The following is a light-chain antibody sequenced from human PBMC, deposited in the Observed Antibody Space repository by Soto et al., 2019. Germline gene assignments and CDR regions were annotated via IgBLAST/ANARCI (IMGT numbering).Light chain of an antibody. CDR3: QQANSFPIT. CDR2: AAS. CDR1: QSIGRW. V-gene: IGKV1-12*01. J-gene: IGKJ5*01. Sequence: DIQMTQSPSTLSASVGDTVTVTCRASQSIGRWLAWYQQKPGKAPKLLIYAASTLYGGVPSRFSGSGSGTNFTLTISSLQPEDFATYYCQQANSFPITFGQGTRLEIK.